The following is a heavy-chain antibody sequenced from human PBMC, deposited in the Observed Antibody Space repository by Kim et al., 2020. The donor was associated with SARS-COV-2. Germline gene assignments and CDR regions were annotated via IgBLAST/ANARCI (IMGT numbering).Heavy chain of an antibody. CDR2: T. D-gene: IGHD4-17*01. Sequence: THYHPSLESRVTISVDTSKNQFSLKLSSVTAADAAVYYCARDYGDYWFDPWGQGTLVTVSS. CDR3: ARDYGDYWFDP. V-gene: IGHV4-39*02. J-gene: IGHJ5*02.